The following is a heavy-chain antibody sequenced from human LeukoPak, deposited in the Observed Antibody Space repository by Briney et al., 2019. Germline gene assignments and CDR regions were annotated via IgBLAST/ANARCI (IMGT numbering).Heavy chain of an antibody. Sequence: PGESLRLSCAASGFTVSSNYMSWVRQAPGKGLEWVSVIYSGGSTYYADSVKGRFTISRDNSKNTLYLQMNSLRAEDTAVYYCARDDYYDSSGYYHGAFDIWGQGTMVTVSS. V-gene: IGHV3-66*01. CDR1: GFTVSSNY. J-gene: IGHJ3*02. D-gene: IGHD3-22*01. CDR3: ARDDYYDSSGYYHGAFDI. CDR2: IYSGGST.